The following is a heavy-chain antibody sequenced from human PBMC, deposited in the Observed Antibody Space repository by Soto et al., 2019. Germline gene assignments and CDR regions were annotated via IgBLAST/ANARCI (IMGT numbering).Heavy chain of an antibody. CDR3: ARGRFIAAAGSRDYFDY. V-gene: IGHV1-8*01. CDR1: GYTFTSYD. Sequence: ASVKASCKASGYTFTSYDINWVRQATGQGLEWMGWMNPNSGNTGYAQKFRGRVTMTRNTSISTAYMELSSLRSEDTAVYYCARGRFIAAAGSRDYFDYWGQGTLVTVSS. D-gene: IGHD6-13*01. J-gene: IGHJ4*02. CDR2: MNPNSGNT.